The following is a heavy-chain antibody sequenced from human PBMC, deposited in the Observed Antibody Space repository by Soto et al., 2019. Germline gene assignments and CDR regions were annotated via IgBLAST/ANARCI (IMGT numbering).Heavy chain of an antibody. CDR2: IYYSGST. CDR3: ARHLDSSSWATFDY. Sequence: QLQLQESGPGLVKPSETLSLTCTVSGGSISSSSYYWGXIRQPPGKGLEWIGSIYYSGSTYYNPSLKSRVTISVDTSKNQFSLKLSSVTAADTAVYYCARHLDSSSWATFDYWGQGTLVTVSS. V-gene: IGHV4-39*01. D-gene: IGHD6-13*01. CDR1: GGSISSSSYY. J-gene: IGHJ4*02.